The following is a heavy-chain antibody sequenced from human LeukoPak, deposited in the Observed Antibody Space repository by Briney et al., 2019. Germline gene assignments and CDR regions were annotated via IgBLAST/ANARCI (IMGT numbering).Heavy chain of an antibody. D-gene: IGHD2-21*02. J-gene: IGHJ6*03. CDR1: GGSISSGGYY. Sequence: SETLSLTCTVSGGSISSGGYYWSWIRQHPGKGLEWIGYIYNSGSTYYNPSLKSRVTISVDPSKNQFSLKLSSVTAADTAVYYCSRDLRMVTAHFAPEVSGYYMDVWGKGTTVSVS. V-gene: IGHV4-31*03. CDR3: SRDLRMVTAHFAPEVSGYYMDV. CDR2: IYNSGST.